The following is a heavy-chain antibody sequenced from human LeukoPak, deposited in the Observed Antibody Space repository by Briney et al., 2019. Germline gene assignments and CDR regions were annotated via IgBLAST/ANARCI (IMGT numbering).Heavy chain of an antibody. CDR3: ARDPGSGYEEHFDY. CDR1: GGSISSSSYY. V-gene: IGHV3-30*03. CDR2: VSYDGSIK. Sequence: PSETLSLTCTVSGGSISSSSYYWGWVRQAPGKGLEWVAVVSYDGSIKYYADSVKGRFTISRDNSKNTLSLQMNSLRAEDTAVYYCARDPGSGYEEHFDYWGQGTLVTVSS. D-gene: IGHD5-12*01. J-gene: IGHJ4*02.